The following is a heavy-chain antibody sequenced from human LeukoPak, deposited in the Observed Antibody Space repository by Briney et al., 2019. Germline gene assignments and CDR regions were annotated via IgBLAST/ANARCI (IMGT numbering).Heavy chain of an antibody. J-gene: IGHJ4*02. D-gene: IGHD2-2*01. CDR2: TSYDGSTE. CDR1: GFAFSSYG. Sequence: PGRSLRLSCAASGFAFSSYGVHWVRQAPGKGLEWVAVTSYDGSTEYYIDSVKGRFTISRDNSKNTLYLQMNSLRAEDTAVYYCAKETYSTSWQLDSWGQGTLVTVP. CDR3: AKETYSTSWQLDS. V-gene: IGHV3-30*18.